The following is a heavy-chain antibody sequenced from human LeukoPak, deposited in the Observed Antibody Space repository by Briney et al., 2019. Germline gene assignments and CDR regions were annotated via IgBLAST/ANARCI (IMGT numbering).Heavy chain of an antibody. V-gene: IGHV3-7*01. D-gene: IGHD7-27*01. Sequence: GGSLRLSCAASGFTFSSYWMSWVRQAPGKGLEWVANIKQDGSEKYYVDSVKGRFTISRDNAKNSLYLQMNSLRAEDTAVYYCARDLGGLGIPYYYYYYGMDVWGQGITVTVSS. CDR2: IKQDGSEK. J-gene: IGHJ6*02. CDR1: GFTFSSYW. CDR3: ARDLGGLGIPYYYYYYGMDV.